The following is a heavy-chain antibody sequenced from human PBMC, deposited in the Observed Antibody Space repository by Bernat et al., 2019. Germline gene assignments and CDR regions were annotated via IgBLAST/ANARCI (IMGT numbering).Heavy chain of an antibody. J-gene: IGHJ4*02. V-gene: IGHV3-7*01. CDR3: ARGPRSCGGDYYLYFDY. Sequence: EVQLVESGGGLVQPGGSLRLSCAASGFTFSSYWMSWVRQAPGKGLEWVANIKEDGSEKYFVDSVKGRFTVSRDNAKNSLYLQMNSLRAEDTAVYYCARGPRSCGGDYYLYFDYWGQGTLVTVSS. D-gene: IGHD2-21*02. CDR2: IKEDGSEK. CDR1: GFTFSSYW.